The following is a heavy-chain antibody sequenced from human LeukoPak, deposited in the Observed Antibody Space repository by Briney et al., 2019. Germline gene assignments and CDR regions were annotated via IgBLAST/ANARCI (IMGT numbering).Heavy chain of an antibody. Sequence: GGSLRLSCATSGFTFSSYSMNWVRQAPGKGLEWVSSISSSSSYIYYADSVKGRLTISRDNAKNSPYLQMNSLRAEDTAVYYCARGYCSSTSCYADYWGQGTLVTVSS. CDR2: ISSSSSYI. V-gene: IGHV3-21*01. D-gene: IGHD2-2*01. CDR1: GFTFSSYS. J-gene: IGHJ4*02. CDR3: ARGYCSSTSCYADY.